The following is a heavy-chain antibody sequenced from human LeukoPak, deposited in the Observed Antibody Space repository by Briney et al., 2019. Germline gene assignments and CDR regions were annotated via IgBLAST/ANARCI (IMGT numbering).Heavy chain of an antibody. CDR2: IYYSGSI. V-gene: IGHV4-59*08. Sequence: SETLSLTCTVSGGSLSNYYWSWIRQPPGKGLEWVGYIYYSGSINYNPSLKSRVTISVDMSKNQFSLQLSSVSAADTAVYYCARQSRDGDYIAKLFDYWGQGTLVTVSS. D-gene: IGHD4-17*01. CDR1: GGSLSNYY. CDR3: ARQSRDGDYIAKLFDY. J-gene: IGHJ4*02.